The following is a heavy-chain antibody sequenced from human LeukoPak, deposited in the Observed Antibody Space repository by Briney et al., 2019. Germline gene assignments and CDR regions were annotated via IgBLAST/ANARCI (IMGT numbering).Heavy chain of an antibody. Sequence: GASVKVSCKASGYTFTSYGISWVRQAPGQGLEWMGWISAYNGNTNYAQKLQGRVTMTTDTSTSTAYMELRSLRSDDTAVYYCARETRPIFGVALPSYGMDVWGQGTTVTVSS. D-gene: IGHD3-3*01. V-gene: IGHV1-18*01. CDR1: GYTFTSYG. CDR3: ARETRPIFGVALPSYGMDV. CDR2: ISAYNGNT. J-gene: IGHJ6*02.